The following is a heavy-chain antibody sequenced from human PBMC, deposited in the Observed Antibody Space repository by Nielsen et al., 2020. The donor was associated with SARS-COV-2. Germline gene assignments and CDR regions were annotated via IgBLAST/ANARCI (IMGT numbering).Heavy chain of an antibody. CDR2: IRSKANSYAT. CDR3: TRWSRDYAFDY. Sequence: GGSLRLSCAASGFTFSGSAMHWVRQASGKGLEWVGRIRSKANSYATAYAASVKGRFTISRDDSKNTAYLQMNSLKTEDTAVYYCTRWSRDYAFDYWGQGTLVTVSS. CDR1: GFTFSGSA. D-gene: IGHD4-17*01. V-gene: IGHV3-73*01. J-gene: IGHJ4*02.